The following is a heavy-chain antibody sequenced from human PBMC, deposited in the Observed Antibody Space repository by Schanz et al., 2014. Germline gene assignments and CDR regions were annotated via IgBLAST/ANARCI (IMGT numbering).Heavy chain of an antibody. CDR2: ISAYNGDT. CDR1: GDTLSSYG. J-gene: IGHJ3*02. CDR3: ARNIIATARAYDI. Sequence: QGQLVQSGAEVKKPGSSVKVSCKASGDTLSSYGFTWVRQAPGQGLEWMGWISAYNGDTKYAQKFQGRVTMTTKTSTSTAYMELRSLRSDDTAVYYCARNIIATARAYDIWGQGTMVTVSS. D-gene: IGHD6-13*01. V-gene: IGHV1-18*01.